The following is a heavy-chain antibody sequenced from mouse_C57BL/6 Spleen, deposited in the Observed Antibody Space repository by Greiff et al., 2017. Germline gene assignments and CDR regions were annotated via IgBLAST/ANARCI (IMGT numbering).Heavy chain of an antibody. CDR1: GFNIKNTY. CDR3: ARSPFYYGSRDYAMDY. CDR2: IDPANGNT. J-gene: IGHJ4*01. V-gene: IGHV14-3*01. Sequence: VHVKQSVAELVRPGASVKLSCTASGFNIKNTYMHWVKQRPEQGLEWIGRIDPANGNTKYAPKFQGKATITADTSSNTAYLQLSSLTSEDTAIYYCARSPFYYGSRDYAMDYWGQGTSVTVSS. D-gene: IGHD1-1*01.